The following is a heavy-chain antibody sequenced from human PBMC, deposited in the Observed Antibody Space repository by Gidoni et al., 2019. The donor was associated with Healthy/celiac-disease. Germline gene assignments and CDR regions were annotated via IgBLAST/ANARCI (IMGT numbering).Heavy chain of an antibody. Sequence: EVQLLESGGGLVQPGGSLRLSCAASGFTFSSYAMSWVRQAPGTGMEWVASISVSGGRTYYADSGKGRFTISRDNSKNTLYLQMNSLRAEDTAVYYCAKGDGILITFGGVWGYWGQGTLVTVSS. V-gene: IGHV3-23*01. CDR3: AKGDGILITFGGVWGY. D-gene: IGHD3-16*01. CDR1: GFTFSSYA. CDR2: ISVSGGRT. J-gene: IGHJ4*02.